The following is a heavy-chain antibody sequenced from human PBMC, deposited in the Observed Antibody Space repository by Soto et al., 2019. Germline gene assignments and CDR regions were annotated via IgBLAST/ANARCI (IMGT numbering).Heavy chain of an antibody. J-gene: IGHJ4*02. CDR1: GGSFSGYY. CDR2: IYYSGST. Sequence: SETLSLTCAVYGGSFSGYYWSWIRQPPGKGLEWIGCIYYSGSTHYNPSLKSRVTISVDTSKNQFSLKVSSVTAADTAVYYCARHPPGYCSGGSCYSPYYSDYWGQGTLVTVSS. CDR3: ARHPPGYCSGGSCYSPYYSDY. V-gene: IGHV4-59*08. D-gene: IGHD2-15*01.